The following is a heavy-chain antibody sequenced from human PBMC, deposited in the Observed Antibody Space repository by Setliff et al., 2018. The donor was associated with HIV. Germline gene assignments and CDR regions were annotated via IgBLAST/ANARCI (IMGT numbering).Heavy chain of an antibody. J-gene: IGHJ3*02. V-gene: IGHV4-61*01. Sequence: SETLSLTCTVSGDSVSSGSYYWSWIRQPPGKGLEWIGYIYYSGTTNYNPSLKSRVTVSVDTSKNQFSLKLSSVTAADTAVYYCARDLRGDSVPATAAKSFDIWGQGTLVTVSS. CDR2: IYYSGTT. CDR1: GDSVSSGSYY. CDR3: ARDLRGDSVPATAAKSFDI. D-gene: IGHD2-21*02.